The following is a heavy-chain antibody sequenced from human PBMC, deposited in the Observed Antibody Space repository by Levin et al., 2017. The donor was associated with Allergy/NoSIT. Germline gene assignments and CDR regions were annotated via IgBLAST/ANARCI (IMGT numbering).Heavy chain of an antibody. CDR3: ARGILFAY. Sequence: PSQTLSLTCAVYGGSFSGYYWSWIRQPPGKGLEWIGEINHSGSTNYNPSLKSRVTISVDTSKNQFSLKLSSVTAADTAVYYCARGILFAYWGQGTLVTVSS. J-gene: IGHJ4*02. CDR2: INHSGST. CDR1: GGSFSGYY. V-gene: IGHV4-34*01.